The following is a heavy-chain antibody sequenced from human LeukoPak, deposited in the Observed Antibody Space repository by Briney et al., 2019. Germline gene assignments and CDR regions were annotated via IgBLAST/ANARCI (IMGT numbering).Heavy chain of an antibody. CDR1: GGTFSSYA. D-gene: IGHD4-11*01. Sequence: ASVKVSCKASGGTFSSYAISWVRQAPGQGLEWMGIINPSGGSTSYAQKFQGRVTMTRDTSTSTVYMELSSLRSEDTAVYYCARDLPGSNAFFYWGQGTLVTVSS. CDR3: ARDLPGSNAFFY. V-gene: IGHV1-46*01. CDR2: INPSGGST. J-gene: IGHJ4*02.